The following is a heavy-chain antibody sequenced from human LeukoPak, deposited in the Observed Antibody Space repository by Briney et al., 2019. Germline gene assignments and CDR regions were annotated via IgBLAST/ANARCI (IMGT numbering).Heavy chain of an antibody. CDR1: GFXFSSYS. J-gene: IGHJ4*02. D-gene: IGHD5-24*01. CDR2: ISSSSSYI. Sequence: PGGSLRLSCAASGFXFSSYSINWVRQAPGKGLEWLSSISSSSSYIYYADSVKGRFTISRDNAKNSLYLQMNSLRAEDTAVFYCARLDTNGYNSMTAYWGQGTLVTVSS. V-gene: IGHV3-21*01. CDR3: ARLDTNGYNSMTAY.